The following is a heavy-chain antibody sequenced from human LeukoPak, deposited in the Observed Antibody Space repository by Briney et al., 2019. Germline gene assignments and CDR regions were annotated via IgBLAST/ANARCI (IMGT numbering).Heavy chain of an antibody. CDR1: GGSFSGYY. CDR2: INHSGST. V-gene: IGHV4-34*01. Sequence: KPSETLSLTCAVYGGSFSGYYWSWIRQPPGKGLEWIGEINHSGSTNYNPSLKSRVTISVDTSKNQFSLKLSSVTAADTAVYYCARGLELRSYYYYYMDVWGKGITVTVSS. D-gene: IGHD1-7*01. J-gene: IGHJ6*03. CDR3: ARGLELRSYYYYYMDV.